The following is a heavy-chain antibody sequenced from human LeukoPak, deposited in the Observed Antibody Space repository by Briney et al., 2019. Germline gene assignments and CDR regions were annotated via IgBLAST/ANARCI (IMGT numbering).Heavy chain of an antibody. D-gene: IGHD2-2*01. V-gene: IGHV1-18*01. J-gene: IGHJ6*02. Sequence: ASVTVSCKASGYTFTSYGISWVRQAPGQGLEWMGWISAYNGNTNYAQKLQGRVTMTTDTSTSTAYMELRSLRSDDTAVYYCARDDREGVPAATYYYYGMDVWGQGTTVTVSS. CDR2: ISAYNGNT. CDR1: GYTFTSYG. CDR3: ARDDREGVPAATYYYYGMDV.